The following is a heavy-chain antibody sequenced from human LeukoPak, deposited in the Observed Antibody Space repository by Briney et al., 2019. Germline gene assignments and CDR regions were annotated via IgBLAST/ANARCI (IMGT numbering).Heavy chain of an antibody. V-gene: IGHV3-33*01. J-gene: IGHJ3*02. CDR3: ARGIVLPVDNDAFDI. CDR1: GFTFSSYG. D-gene: IGHD2-8*01. Sequence: GGSLRLSCAASGFTFSSYGMHWVRQAPGKGLEWVAVIWYDGSNKYYADSVKGRFTISRDNSKNTLYPQMNSLRAEDTAVYYCARGIVLPVDNDAFDIWGQGTMVTVSS. CDR2: IWYDGSNK.